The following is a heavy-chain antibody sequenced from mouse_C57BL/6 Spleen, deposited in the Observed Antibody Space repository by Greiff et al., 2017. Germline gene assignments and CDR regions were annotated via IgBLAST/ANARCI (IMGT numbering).Heavy chain of an antibody. CDR3: ASYGSSWGFAY. J-gene: IGHJ3*01. CDR2: ISSGSSTI. Sequence: EVMLVESGGGLVKPGGSLKLSCAASGFTFSDYGMHWVRQAPEKGLEWVAYISSGSSTIYYADTVKGRFTISRDNAKNTLFLQMTSLRSEDTAMYYCASYGSSWGFAYWGQGTLVTVSA. D-gene: IGHD1-1*01. CDR1: GFTFSDYG. V-gene: IGHV5-17*01.